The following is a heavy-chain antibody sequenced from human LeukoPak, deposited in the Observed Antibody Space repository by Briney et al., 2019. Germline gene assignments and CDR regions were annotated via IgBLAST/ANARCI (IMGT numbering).Heavy chain of an antibody. Sequence: GGSLRLSCAASGFTFSSYAMSWVRQAPGKGLEWVSAISSSGGSTYYADSVKGRFTISRDNSKNTLYLQMNSLRAEDTAVYYCAKVGYYGSGSEAFDIWGQGTMVTVSS. V-gene: IGHV3-23*01. CDR2: ISSSGGST. D-gene: IGHD3-10*01. J-gene: IGHJ3*02. CDR1: GFTFSSYA. CDR3: AKVGYYGSGSEAFDI.